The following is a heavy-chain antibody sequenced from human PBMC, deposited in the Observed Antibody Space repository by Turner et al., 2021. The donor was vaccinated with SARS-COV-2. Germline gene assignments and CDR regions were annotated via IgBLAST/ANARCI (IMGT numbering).Heavy chain of an antibody. CDR3: ARRLVVQGTDDYSYYYGMDV. Sequence: QLQLQESGPGLVKPSETLSLTCPVSVGSISSSSYYWGWISQPPGKGLEWIGNIYYSGSTYDNPPLKSRVTISVDTSKNQFSLKLSSVTATDTAVYYCARRLVVQGTDDYSYYYGMDVWGQGTTVTVSS. V-gene: IGHV4-39*01. CDR1: VGSISSSSYY. CDR2: IYYSGST. J-gene: IGHJ6*02. D-gene: IGHD3-22*01.